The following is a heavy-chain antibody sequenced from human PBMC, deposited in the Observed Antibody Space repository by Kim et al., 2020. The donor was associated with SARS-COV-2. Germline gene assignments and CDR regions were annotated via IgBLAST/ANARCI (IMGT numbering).Heavy chain of an antibody. CDR1: GFTFSSYA. D-gene: IGHD1-26*01. J-gene: IGHJ6*02. V-gene: IGHV3-23*01. Sequence: GGSLRLSCAASGFTFSSYAMSWVRQAPGKGLEWVSAISGSGGSTYYADSVKGRFTISRDNSKNTLYLQMNSLRAEDTAVYYCAKSKRVGATYYYGMDVSGPRTTFTVSS. CDR2: ISGSGGST. CDR3: AKSKRVGATYYYGMDV.